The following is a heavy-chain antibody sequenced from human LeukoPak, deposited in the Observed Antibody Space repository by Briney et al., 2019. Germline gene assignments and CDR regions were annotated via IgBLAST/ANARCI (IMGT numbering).Heavy chain of an antibody. CDR3: ARVYY. V-gene: IGHV3-7*04. Sequence: GGSLRLSCAASGFTLSNNSMYWVRQAPGKGLEWVANIKPDGGDKYYVDSVKGRFTISRDNAKNSLYLQMNSLRAEDTAVYYCARVYYWGQGTLVTVSS. CDR1: GFTLSNNS. J-gene: IGHJ4*02. CDR2: IKPDGGDK.